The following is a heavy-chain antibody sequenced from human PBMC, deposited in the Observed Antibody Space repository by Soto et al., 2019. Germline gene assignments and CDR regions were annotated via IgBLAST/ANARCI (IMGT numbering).Heavy chain of an antibody. Sequence: GGSLRLSCAASGFTFSSYGMHWVRQAPGKGLEWVAVISNDGSNKYYADSVKGRFTISRDNSKNTLYLQMDSLRAEDTAVYYCAKDAYTISTLYGGLDNWGQGALVTVSS. CDR1: GFTFSSYG. D-gene: IGHD4-17*01. V-gene: IGHV3-30*18. CDR3: AKDAYTISTLYGGLDN. J-gene: IGHJ4*02. CDR2: ISNDGSNK.